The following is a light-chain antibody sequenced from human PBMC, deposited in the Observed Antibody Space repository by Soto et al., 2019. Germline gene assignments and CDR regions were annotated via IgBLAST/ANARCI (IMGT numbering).Light chain of an antibody. V-gene: IGKV1-5*03. CDR1: QTISSW. CDR2: KAS. CDR3: QHYKTYSRT. J-gene: IGKJ1*01. Sequence: LRMTPSPSTLSGSVLDRFTITFRASQTISSWLAWYQQKPGKAPKLLIYKASSLDSGVPSRFSGSGSGTEFTLTISSLQPDDSATYYCQHYKTYSRTFGQGTKV.